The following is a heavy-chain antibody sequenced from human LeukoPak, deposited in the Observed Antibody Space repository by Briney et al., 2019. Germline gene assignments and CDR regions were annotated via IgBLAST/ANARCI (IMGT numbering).Heavy chain of an antibody. J-gene: IGHJ6*02. CDR2: INPSGGST. CDR1: GYTLTSYY. V-gene: IGHV1-46*01. CDR3: AREGYNRRITIFGVVTSQVGLLMDYGMDV. D-gene: IGHD3-3*01. Sequence: ASMKVSCKAFGYTLTSYYMHWVRQAPGQGLEWMGIINPSGGSTSYAQKFQGRVTMTRDTSTSTVYMELSSLRSEDTAVYYCAREGYNRRITIFGVVTSQVGLLMDYGMDVWGQGTTVTVSS.